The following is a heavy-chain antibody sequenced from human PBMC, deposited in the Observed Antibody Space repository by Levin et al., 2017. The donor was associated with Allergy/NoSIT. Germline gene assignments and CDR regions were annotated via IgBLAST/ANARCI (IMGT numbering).Heavy chain of an antibody. D-gene: IGHD1-26*01. J-gene: IGHJ6*02. CDR2: IVIGSGNT. V-gene: IGHV1-58*01. Sequence: GASVKVSCKASGFTFSNSAVQWVRQARGQRLEWIGWIVIGSGNTDYAQNFQGRVTITRDMSTRTAYMKLTSLRSEDTAVYYCAAKSGTYWLYYGMDVWGQGTTVTVSS. CDR3: AAKSGTYWLYYGMDV. CDR1: GFTFSNSA.